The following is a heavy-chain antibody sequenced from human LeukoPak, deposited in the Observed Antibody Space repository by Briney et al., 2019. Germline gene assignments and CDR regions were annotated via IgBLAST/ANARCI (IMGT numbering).Heavy chain of an antibody. D-gene: IGHD3-22*01. CDR1: GFTFSSYA. J-gene: IGHJ4*02. CDR2: ISYDGSNK. CDR3: ASHPYYDSSGYLAY. V-gene: IGHV3-30-3*01. Sequence: GGSLRLSCAASGFTFSSYAMHWVRQAPGKGLEWVAVISYDGSNKYYADPVKGRFTISRDNSKNTLYLQMNSLRAEDTAVYYCASHPYYDSSGYLAYWGQGTLVTVSS.